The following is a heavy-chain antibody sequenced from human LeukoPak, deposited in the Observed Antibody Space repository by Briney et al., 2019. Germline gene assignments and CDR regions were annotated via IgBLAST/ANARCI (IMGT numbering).Heavy chain of an antibody. CDR3: AKRAGSAWSAGA. CDR1: GFTFSSYG. V-gene: IGHV3-30*02. Sequence: GGSLRLSCAASGFTFSSYGMHWVRQAPGKGLDWVAYIRNDASNTYYADSVTGRFSISRDNSKNTVYLQMNSLIPEDTAVYYCAKRAGSAWSAGAWGQGTLVTVSS. D-gene: IGHD3-10*01. J-gene: IGHJ5*02. CDR2: IRNDASNT.